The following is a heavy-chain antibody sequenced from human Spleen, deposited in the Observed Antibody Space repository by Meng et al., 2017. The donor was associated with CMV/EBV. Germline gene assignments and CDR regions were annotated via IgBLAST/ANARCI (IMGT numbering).Heavy chain of an antibody. CDR3: TRGDYYYSGMDV. CDR1: GFTFSSYD. J-gene: IGHJ6*02. V-gene: IGHV3-13*01. CDR2: IGTAGDT. Sequence: GESLKISCAASGFTFSSYDMHWVRQATGKGLEWVSAIGTAGDTYYPGSVKGRFTISRENAKNSLYLQMNSLRAGDTAVYYCTRGDYYYSGMDVWGQGTTVTVSS.